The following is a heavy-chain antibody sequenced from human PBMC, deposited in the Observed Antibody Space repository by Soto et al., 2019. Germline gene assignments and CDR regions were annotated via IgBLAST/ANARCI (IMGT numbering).Heavy chain of an antibody. CDR2: IYTGGGT. D-gene: IGHD3-10*01. V-gene: IGHV3-66*01. CDR3: ARDGSGH. CDR1: GLTVSTNP. J-gene: IGHJ4*02. Sequence: EVQLVESGGGLVQPGGSLRLSCAASGLTVSTNPMSWVRQAPGKGLEWASVIYTGGGTHYADSVKGRFTISRDNSKNTVNIQMNSLRPEDTAVYYCARDGSGHWGQGTLVTVSS.